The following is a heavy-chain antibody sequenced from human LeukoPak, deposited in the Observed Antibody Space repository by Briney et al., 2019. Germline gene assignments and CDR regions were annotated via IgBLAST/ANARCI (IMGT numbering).Heavy chain of an antibody. CDR1: GGTFSSYA. CDR3: ASSGLLVHWFDP. D-gene: IGHD2/OR15-2a*01. J-gene: IGHJ5*02. CDR2: IIAIFGTA. V-gene: IGHV1-69*05. Sequence: ASVKVSCKASGGTFSSYAISWVRQAPGQGLEWMGGIIAIFGTANYAQKFQGRVTITTDESTSTAYMELSSLRSEDTAVYYCASSGLLVHWFDPWGQGTLVTVSS.